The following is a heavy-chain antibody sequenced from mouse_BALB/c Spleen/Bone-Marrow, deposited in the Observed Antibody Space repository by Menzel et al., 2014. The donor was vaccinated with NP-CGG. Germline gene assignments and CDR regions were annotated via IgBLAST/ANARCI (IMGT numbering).Heavy chain of an antibody. CDR2: IDPANGNT. V-gene: IGHV14-3*02. D-gene: IGHD4-1*01. J-gene: IGHJ4*01. Sequence: EVQRVESGAELVKPGASVKLSCTASGFNIKDTYMHWVKQRPEQGLEWIGRIDPANGNTKYDPKFQGKATITADTSSNTAYLQLSSPTSEDTAVYYCARWEYYAMDYWGQGTSATVSS. CDR1: GFNIKDTY. CDR3: ARWEYYAMDY.